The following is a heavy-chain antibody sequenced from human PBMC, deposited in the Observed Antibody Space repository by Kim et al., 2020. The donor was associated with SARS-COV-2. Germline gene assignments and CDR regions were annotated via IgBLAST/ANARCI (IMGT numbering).Heavy chain of an antibody. CDR3: ARGGLDV. CDR2: ISRNGDIT. J-gene: IGHJ6*02. Sequence: GGSLRLSCAASGFSFSTYIMHWVRQAPGKGLQYVTGISRNGDITHYADSVKGRFTISRDNFDNMLYLQMDSLREDDMAVYYCARGGLDVWGQGTTVTVSS. V-gene: IGHV3-64*02. CDR1: GFSFSTYI.